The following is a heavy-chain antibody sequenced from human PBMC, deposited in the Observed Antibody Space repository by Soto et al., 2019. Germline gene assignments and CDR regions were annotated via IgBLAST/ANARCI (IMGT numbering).Heavy chain of an antibody. J-gene: IGHJ4*02. CDR3: ARVSFETSGYADY. CDR2: INAANGNT. D-gene: IGHD3-22*01. CDR1: GYIFSTYT. V-gene: IGHV1-3*01. Sequence: ASVKVSCKASGYIFSTYTMHWVRQAPGQRLEWMGWINAANGNTKYSQNFQGRVTISRDTSASTAYLELSSLRSEDTAVYYCARVSFETSGYADYWGQGTLVTVAS.